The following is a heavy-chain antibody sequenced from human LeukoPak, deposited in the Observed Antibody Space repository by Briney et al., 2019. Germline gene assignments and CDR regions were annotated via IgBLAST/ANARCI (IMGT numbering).Heavy chain of an antibody. CDR3: ARVDSSNWYEYRGYFDY. CDR1: GGSISSYY. V-gene: IGHV4-59*01. Sequence: SESLSLTCTVSGGSISSYYWSWIRQPPGKGLEWIGYIYYSGTTNYNPSLKSRVTISVDTSKNQFSLKLSSVTAADTAVYYCARVDSSNWYEYRGYFDYWGQGTLVTVSS. J-gene: IGHJ4*02. D-gene: IGHD6-13*01. CDR2: IYYSGTT.